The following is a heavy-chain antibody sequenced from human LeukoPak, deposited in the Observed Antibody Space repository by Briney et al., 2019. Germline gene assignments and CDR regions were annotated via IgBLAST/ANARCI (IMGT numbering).Heavy chain of an antibody. D-gene: IGHD3-10*01. V-gene: IGHV3-30*04. CDR2: TSFDGGKK. CDR1: GFTFRSYA. J-gene: IGHJ4*02. CDR3: ERALTMFRGVPNLDS. Sequence: GGSLRLSCAASGFTFRSYAMNWVRQAPGKGLEWVAGTSFDGGKKFYVDSVKGRFTISRDNSNNTVYLQMNSLRPEDTAVYYCERALTMFRGVPNLDSWGQGTLVTVSS.